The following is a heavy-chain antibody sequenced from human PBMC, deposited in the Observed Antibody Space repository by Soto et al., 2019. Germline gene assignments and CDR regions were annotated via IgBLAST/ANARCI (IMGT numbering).Heavy chain of an antibody. V-gene: IGHV3-30*18. CDR3: AKIVAGSNYAFWSGYFDS. Sequence: QVPLVESGGGVVQPGRSQRLSCAASGFTFSDYAMHWVRQAPGKGLEWVAVISYDGSNKYYADSVKGRFTVSRDNSKNTMYLKLNSLRAEDTAMYYCAKIVAGSNYAFWSGYFDSWGQGTLVTVSS. J-gene: IGHJ4*02. CDR1: GFTFSDYA. D-gene: IGHD3-3*01. CDR2: ISYDGSNK.